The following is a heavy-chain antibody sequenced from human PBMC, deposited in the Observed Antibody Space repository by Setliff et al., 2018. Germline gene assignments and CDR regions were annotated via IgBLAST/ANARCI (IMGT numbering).Heavy chain of an antibody. CDR3: ARDTRDKYDTSGHYLSLDY. CDR2: IIPVFRTA. CDR1: GYTFSNYG. D-gene: IGHD3-22*01. V-gene: IGHV1-69*13. J-gene: IGHJ4*02. Sequence: GASVKVSCKASGYTFSNYGITWVRQAPGQGLEWMGRIIPVFRTAKYAQKFQGRVTISADESTRTVYMELSSLRFEDTAVYYCARDTRDKYDTSGHYLSLDYWGQGTLVTVPS.